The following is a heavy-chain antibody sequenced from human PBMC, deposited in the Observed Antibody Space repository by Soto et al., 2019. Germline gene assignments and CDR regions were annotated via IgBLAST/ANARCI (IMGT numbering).Heavy chain of an antibody. V-gene: IGHV3-23*01. CDR2: ISGSGTGT. Sequence: GGSLRLSCEASGFTFSSHAMSWVRQAPGKGLEWVATISGSGTGTYYADSVKGRFTVSRDNSKNTLYVQMNSLRDEDTAVYFCARDLQRPAFSFDYWGQGTLVTVSS. J-gene: IGHJ4*02. CDR1: GFTFSSHA. CDR3: ARDLQRPAFSFDY. D-gene: IGHD1-1*01.